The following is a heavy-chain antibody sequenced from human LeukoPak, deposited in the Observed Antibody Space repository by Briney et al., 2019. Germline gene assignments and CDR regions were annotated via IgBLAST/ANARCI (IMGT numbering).Heavy chain of an antibody. CDR1: GGSISSYY. V-gene: IGHV4-59*01. CDR3: ARGVEAREDYFDY. J-gene: IGHJ4*02. CDR2: IYYSGST. Sequence: PSETLSLTCTVSGGSISSYYWSWIRQPPGKGLEWIGYIYYSGSTNYNPSPKSRVTISVDTSKNQFSLKLSSVTAADTAVYYCARGVEAREDYFDYWGQGTLVTVSS. D-gene: IGHD1-26*01.